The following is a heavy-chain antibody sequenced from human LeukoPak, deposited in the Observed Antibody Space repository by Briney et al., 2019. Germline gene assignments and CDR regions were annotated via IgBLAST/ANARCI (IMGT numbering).Heavy chain of an antibody. V-gene: IGHV4-34*01. Sequence: SETLSLTCAVYGGSFSGYYWSWIRQPPGKGLEWIGEINHSGSTNYNPSLKSRVTISVDTSKNQFSLKLSSVTAADTVVYYCARRRGYSYGFGYWGQGTLVTVSS. CDR1: GGSFSGYY. CDR2: INHSGST. CDR3: ARRRGYSYGFGY. J-gene: IGHJ4*02. D-gene: IGHD5-18*01.